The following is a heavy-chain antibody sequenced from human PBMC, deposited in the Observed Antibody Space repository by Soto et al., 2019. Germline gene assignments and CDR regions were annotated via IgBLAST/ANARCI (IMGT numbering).Heavy chain of an antibody. Sequence: QVQLVQSGSDVKKAGSSVKVSCKASGDTFNFYTINWVRQAPGLGLEWMGRFNPILSMSNYAQKFEGRVTITADKSTNTAYMELSSLRVEDTAMYYCVTSYGSGYRAFDFWGQGALVTVSS. J-gene: IGHJ4*02. CDR3: VTSYGSGYRAFDF. CDR1: GDTFNFYT. CDR2: FNPILSMS. V-gene: IGHV1-69*02. D-gene: IGHD3-10*01.